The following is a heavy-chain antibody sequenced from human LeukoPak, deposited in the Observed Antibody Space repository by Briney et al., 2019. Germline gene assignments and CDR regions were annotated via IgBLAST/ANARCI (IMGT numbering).Heavy chain of an antibody. CDR3: ARCFSWGGVRGVIYPHYYYYIDV. CDR1: GFTFNNYW. CDR2: IKQDGSEK. J-gene: IGHJ6*03. D-gene: IGHD3-10*01. Sequence: GGSLRLSCAASGFTFNNYWMTWVRQAPGMGLEWVANIKQDGSEKYYVDSVKGRFTISRDNAKNSLYLQMNSLRAEDTAVYYCARCFSWGGVRGVIYPHYYYYIDVWGKGTTVTISS. V-gene: IGHV3-7*01.